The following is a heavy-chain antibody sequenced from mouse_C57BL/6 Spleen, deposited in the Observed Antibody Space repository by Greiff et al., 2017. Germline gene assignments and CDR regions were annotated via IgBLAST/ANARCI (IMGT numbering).Heavy chain of an antibody. CDR1: GFTLSDYG. CDR3: ARDWQDWYFDV. Sequence: EVPLVESGGGLVKPGGSLKLSCAASGFTLSDYGMHWVRQAPEQGLEWVAYISSGSSTIYYADTVKGRFTISRDNAKNTLFLQLTSLRSEDTAMYYCARDWQDWYFDVWGTGTTVTVSS. V-gene: IGHV5-17*01. D-gene: IGHD6-1*01. CDR2: ISSGSSTI. J-gene: IGHJ1*03.